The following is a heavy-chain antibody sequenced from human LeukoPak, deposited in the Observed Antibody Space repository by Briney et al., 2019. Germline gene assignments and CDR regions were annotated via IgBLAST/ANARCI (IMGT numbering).Heavy chain of an antibody. V-gene: IGHV2-5*01. CDR2: IYSNDDK. D-gene: IGHD1-26*01. Sequence: SGPTLVNPTQTLTLTCTFSGFSLSTSGVGVGWIRQPPGKALEWLALIYSNDDKRHSPSLKTRLTITKDTSKNQVVLTMTNMDPVDTATYSCAHSVIVGSTLGYFDYWGQGTLVTVSS. J-gene: IGHJ4*02. CDR3: AHSVIVGSTLGYFDY. CDR1: GFSLSTSGVG.